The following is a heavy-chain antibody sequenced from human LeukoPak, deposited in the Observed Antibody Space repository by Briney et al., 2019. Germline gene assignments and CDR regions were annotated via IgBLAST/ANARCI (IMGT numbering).Heavy chain of an antibody. CDR1: GFTFSSYE. V-gene: IGHV3-48*03. Sequence: GGSLRLSCAAFGFTFSSYEMNWVRQAPGKGLEGVSYISSSGSTIYYADSVKGRFTISRDNAKNSLYLQMNSLRAEDTAVYYCARDGKGLAYYFDYWGQGTLVTVSS. CDR2: ISSSGSTI. D-gene: IGHD6-19*01. J-gene: IGHJ4*02. CDR3: ARDGKGLAYYFDY.